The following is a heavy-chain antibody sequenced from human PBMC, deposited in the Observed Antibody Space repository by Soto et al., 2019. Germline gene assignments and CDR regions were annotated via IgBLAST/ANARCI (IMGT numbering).Heavy chain of an antibody. Sequence: ASVKVSCKASGYTFTRSGISWVRQAPGQGLEWMGWISTYNGDTNYAQKFQGRVTITADKSTSTAYMELSSLRSEDTAVYYCARFQQPVARHDYGGNYGMDVWG. V-gene: IGHV1-18*01. CDR3: ARFQQPVARHDYGGNYGMDV. CDR1: GYTFTRSG. CDR2: ISTYNGDT. J-gene: IGHJ6*02. D-gene: IGHD4-17*01.